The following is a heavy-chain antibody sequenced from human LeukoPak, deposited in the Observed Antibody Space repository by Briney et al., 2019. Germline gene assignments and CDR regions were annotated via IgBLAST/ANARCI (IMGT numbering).Heavy chain of an antibody. Sequence: VGSLRLSCAASGFTFSSYWMSWVRQAPGKGLEWVAFVRYHGSYNYYANSVKGRFTISRDNSKNTLYLQMNSLRAEDTAVYYCAKDSNYYFWNAYSPYYFDSWGQGTLVTVSS. CDR3: AKDSNYYFWNAYSPYYFDS. CDR2: VRYHGSYN. J-gene: IGHJ4*02. V-gene: IGHV3-30*02. CDR1: GFTFSSYW. D-gene: IGHD3-3*01.